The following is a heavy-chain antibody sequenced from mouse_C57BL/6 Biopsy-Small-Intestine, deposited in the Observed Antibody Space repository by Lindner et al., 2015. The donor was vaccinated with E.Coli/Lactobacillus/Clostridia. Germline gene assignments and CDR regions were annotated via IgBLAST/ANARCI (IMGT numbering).Heavy chain of an antibody. D-gene: IGHD1-1*01. CDR1: GYTFTDYY. J-gene: IGHJ1*03. Sequence: VQLQESGPELVKPGASVKISCKASGYTFTDYYINWVKQRPGQGLEWIGWIYPGSGNTKYNERFKGKATMTVDTSSSTAYMQLGSLTSEDSAVYFCAREGYYYGSSFWYFDVWGTGTTVTVSS. CDR2: IYPGSGNT. V-gene: IGHV1-84*01. CDR3: AREGYYYGSSFWYFDV.